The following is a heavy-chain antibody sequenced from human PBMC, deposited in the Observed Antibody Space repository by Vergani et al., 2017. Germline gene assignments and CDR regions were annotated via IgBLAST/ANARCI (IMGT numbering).Heavy chain of an antibody. Sequence: QVQLVESGGGVVQPGRSLRLSCAASGFTFSSYGMHWVRQAPGKGLEWVAVIWYDGSNKYYADSVKGRFTISRDNSKNTLYLQMNSLRAEDTAVYYCARDLRYYGSGSYLPEHYYYGMDVWGQGTTVTVSS. CDR2: IWYDGSNK. J-gene: IGHJ6*02. CDR1: GFTFSSYG. CDR3: ARDLRYYGSGSYLPEHYYYGMDV. D-gene: IGHD3-10*01. V-gene: IGHV3-33*01.